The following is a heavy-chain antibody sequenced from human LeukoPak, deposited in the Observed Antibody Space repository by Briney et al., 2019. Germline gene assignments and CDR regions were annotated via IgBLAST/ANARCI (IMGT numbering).Heavy chain of an antibody. Sequence: GGSLRLSCAASGFTFNSYGMHWVRQAPGKGLEWVAFIRYDGSIKYYADSVKGRFTISRDNSKNTLSLQMNSLRSEDTAVYYCAKDPRKVRVSVVPAARYMDVWGKGTTVTISS. CDR1: GFTFNSYG. D-gene: IGHD2-2*01. CDR3: AKDPRKVRVSVVPAARYMDV. CDR2: IRYDGSIK. J-gene: IGHJ6*03. V-gene: IGHV3-30*02.